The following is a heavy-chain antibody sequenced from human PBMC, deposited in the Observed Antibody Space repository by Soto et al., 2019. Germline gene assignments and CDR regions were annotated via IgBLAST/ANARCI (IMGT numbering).Heavy chain of an antibody. V-gene: IGHV1-46*01. Sequence: ASVKVSCKASGYTFTSYYMHWVRQAPGQGLEWMGIINPSGGSTSYAQKFQGRVTMTRDTSTSTVYMELSSLRSDDTAVYYCERIVKMERLNYGMDVWGQGTTVTVSS. CDR2: INPSGGST. J-gene: IGHJ6*02. D-gene: IGHD1-1*01. CDR1: GYTFTSYY. CDR3: ERIVKMERLNYGMDV.